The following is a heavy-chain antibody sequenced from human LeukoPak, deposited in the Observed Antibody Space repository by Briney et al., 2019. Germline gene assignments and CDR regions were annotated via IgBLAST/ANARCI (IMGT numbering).Heavy chain of an antibody. CDR1: GGSFSGYY. Sequence: PSETLSLTCAVYGGSFSGYYWSWIRQPPGKGLGWIGEINHSGSTNYNPSLKSRVTISVDTSKNQFSLKLSSVTAADTAVYYCARDFNVEMATSDAFDIWGQGTMVTVSS. J-gene: IGHJ3*02. V-gene: IGHV4-34*01. CDR3: ARDFNVEMATSDAFDI. D-gene: IGHD5-24*01. CDR2: INHSGST.